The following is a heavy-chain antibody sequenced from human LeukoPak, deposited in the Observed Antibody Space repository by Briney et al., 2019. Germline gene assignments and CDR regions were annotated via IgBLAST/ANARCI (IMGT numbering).Heavy chain of an antibody. J-gene: IGHJ5*02. D-gene: IGHD6-13*01. CDR1: GYTFPVCY. Sequence: ASVSVSYRSSGYTFPVCYMHWVRQAPGQGLVWMGWINPNGGGTNYEQKCQGRVTMTRHTPINTAYMELSRLRSDDTAVYYCARGAAARPTAVTPWFDPWGQGTLVTVSS. V-gene: IGHV1-2*02. CDR3: ARGAAARPTAVTPWFDP. CDR2: INPNGGGT.